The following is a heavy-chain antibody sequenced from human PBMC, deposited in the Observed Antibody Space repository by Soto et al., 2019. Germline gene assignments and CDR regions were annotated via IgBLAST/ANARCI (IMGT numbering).Heavy chain of an antibody. CDR2: IYYSGNT. CDR1: GYSISSSHW. D-gene: IGHD6-13*01. V-gene: IGHV4-28*01. J-gene: IGHJ4*02. CDR3: ARRHLHSSSYIDY. Sequence: QVQLQESGPGLVKPSDTLSLTCAVSGYSISSSHWWGWIRQPPGKGLEWIGYIYYSGNTYYNPSLKSRVTMSVDTSKTQLSLKLSSVTAVDTAVYYCARRHLHSSSYIDYWGQGTLVTVSS.